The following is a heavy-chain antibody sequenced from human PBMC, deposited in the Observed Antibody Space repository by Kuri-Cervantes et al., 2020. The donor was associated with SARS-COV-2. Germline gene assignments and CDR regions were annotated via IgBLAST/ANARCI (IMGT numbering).Heavy chain of an antibody. D-gene: IGHD2-2*01. V-gene: IGHV4-34*01. J-gene: IGHJ4*02. CDR2: INHSGNT. CDR3: ARGPKRSSTSCPPDY. Sequence: SQTLSLTCAVYGGSFSDYYWSWVRQPPGKGLEWIGEINHSGNTNYDPSLKSRVTISIDTSKNQFSLKLSSVTAADTAVYYCARGPKRSSTSCPPDYWGQGTLVTVSS. CDR1: GGSFSDYY.